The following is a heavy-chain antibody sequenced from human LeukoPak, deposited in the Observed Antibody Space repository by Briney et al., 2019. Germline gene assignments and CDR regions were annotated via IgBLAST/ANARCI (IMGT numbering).Heavy chain of an antibody. CDR1: GDSVSINSAA. V-gene: IGHV6-1*01. CDR3: ARAIIMVRGVYYYYYMDV. Sequence: SPTLSLTFAISGDSVSINSAAWTWVRQSPSRGLEWLGRTYYRCKWYNDYAVSVKNLITIKPETNKNPYSQKMSYVTPEDTAVYYCARAIIMVRGVYYYYYMDVWGKGTTVTISS. D-gene: IGHD3-10*01. CDR2: TYYRCKWYN. J-gene: IGHJ6*03.